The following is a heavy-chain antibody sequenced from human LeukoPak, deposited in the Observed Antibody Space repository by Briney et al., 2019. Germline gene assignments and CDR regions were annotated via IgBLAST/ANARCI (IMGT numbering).Heavy chain of an antibody. D-gene: IGHD6-13*01. Sequence: SETVSLTCTVSGGSISSYYWSWIRQPPGKGLEWIGYIYYSGSTNYNPSPKSRVTISVDTSKNQFSLKLSSVTAADTAVYYCARGGSSSWYVLFDYWGQGTLVTVSS. CDR1: GGSISSYY. V-gene: IGHV4-59*01. CDR3: ARGGSSSWYVLFDY. J-gene: IGHJ4*02. CDR2: IYYSGST.